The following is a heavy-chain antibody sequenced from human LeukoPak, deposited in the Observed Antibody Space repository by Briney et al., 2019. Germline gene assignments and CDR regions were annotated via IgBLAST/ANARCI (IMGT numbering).Heavy chain of an antibody. V-gene: IGHV3-21*06. CDR1: GFTFSIYN. Sequence: PGGSLRLSCAASGFTFSIYNMNWVRQAPGKGLEWVSSISSSSSYIYYADSVKGRFTVSRDDAKNSLYLQMNGLRPEDTAIYYCARGGRCFGDNCYATLYDFWGQGTVVTVSS. CDR2: ISSSSSYI. J-gene: IGHJ4*02. D-gene: IGHD2-15*01. CDR3: ARGGRCFGDNCYATLYDF.